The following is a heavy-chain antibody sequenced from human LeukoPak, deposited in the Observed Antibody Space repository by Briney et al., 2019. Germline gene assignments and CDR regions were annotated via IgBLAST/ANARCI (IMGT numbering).Heavy chain of an antibody. CDR2: IIPIFGTA. D-gene: IGHD2-2*01. Sequence: GASVTVSCKASGGTFSSYAISRVRQAPGQGLEWMGGIIPIFGTANYAQKFQGRVTITADESTSTAYMELSSLRSEDTAVYYCARAGIPAAIQADYYYGMDVWGQGTTVTVSS. CDR1: GGTFSSYA. J-gene: IGHJ6*02. CDR3: ARAGIPAAIQADYYYGMDV. V-gene: IGHV1-69*13.